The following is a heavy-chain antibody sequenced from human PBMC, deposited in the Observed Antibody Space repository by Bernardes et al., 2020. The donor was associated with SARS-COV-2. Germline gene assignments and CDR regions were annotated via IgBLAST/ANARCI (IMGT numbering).Heavy chain of an antibody. Sequence: GGSLRLSCAASGFTFSSYDMHWVRQATGKGLEWVSAIGTAGDTYYPGSVKGRFTISRENAKNSLYLQMNSLRAGDTAVYYCARAYYDSSGYYRGYYYYGMDVWGQGTTVTVSS. J-gene: IGHJ6*02. CDR1: GFTFSSYD. CDR2: IGTAGDT. D-gene: IGHD3-22*01. V-gene: IGHV3-13*01. CDR3: ARAYYDSSGYYRGYYYYGMDV.